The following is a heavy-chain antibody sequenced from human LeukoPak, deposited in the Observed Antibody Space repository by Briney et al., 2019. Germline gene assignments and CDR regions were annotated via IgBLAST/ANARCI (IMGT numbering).Heavy chain of an antibody. CDR3: ARVYGRYYMDV. Sequence: GGSLRLSCAASGFTFSGYYMSWIRQAPGKGLEWVSYISSRGSTIYYADSVKGRFTISRDSAKNSLYLQMNSLRAEDTAVYYCARVYGRYYMDVRGKGTTVTVSS. CDR1: GFTFSGYY. CDR2: ISSRGSTI. D-gene: IGHD4-17*01. V-gene: IGHV3-11*01. J-gene: IGHJ6*03.